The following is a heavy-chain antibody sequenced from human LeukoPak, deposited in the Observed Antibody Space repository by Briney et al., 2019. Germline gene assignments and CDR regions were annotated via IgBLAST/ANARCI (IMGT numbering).Heavy chain of an antibody. CDR1: GYTFTSYG. D-gene: IGHD5-12*01. J-gene: IGHJ4*02. CDR2: ISAYNGNT. CDR3: ARGLRGYSGYDPVDY. V-gene: IGHV1-18*01. Sequence: GASVKVSCKASGYTFTSYGISWVRQAPGQGLEWMGWISAYNGNTNYAQKLQGRVTMTTDTSTSTAYMELRSLRSDDTAVYYCARGLRGYSGYDPVDYWGQGTLVTVSP.